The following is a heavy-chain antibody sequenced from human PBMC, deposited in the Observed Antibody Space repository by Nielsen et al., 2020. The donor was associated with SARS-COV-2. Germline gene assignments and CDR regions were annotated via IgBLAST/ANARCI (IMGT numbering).Heavy chain of an antibody. Sequence: ASVKVSCKASGYTFTSYGISWVRQAPGQGLEWMGWISAYNGNTNYAQKLQGRVTMTTDTSTSTAYMELRSLRSDDTAVYYCARDRRAYLPYYYYGMDVWGQGTTVTVSS. J-gene: IGHJ6*02. CDR3: ARDRRAYLPYYYYGMDV. D-gene: IGHD2-2*01. CDR2: ISAYNGNT. CDR1: GYTFTSYG. V-gene: IGHV1-18*04.